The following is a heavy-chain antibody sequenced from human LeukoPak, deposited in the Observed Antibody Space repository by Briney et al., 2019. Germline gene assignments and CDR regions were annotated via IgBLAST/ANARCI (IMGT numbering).Heavy chain of an antibody. V-gene: IGHV1-69*04. Sequence: ASVKVSCKASGGTFTSYAISWVRQAPGQGLEWMGRITPIFGIANYAQKFQGRVTITADKSTSTAYMELSSLRSEDTAVYYCAREGGGSYLYYFDYWGQGTLVTVSS. CDR1: GGTFTSYA. J-gene: IGHJ4*02. CDR3: AREGGGSYLYYFDY. D-gene: IGHD1-26*01. CDR2: ITPIFGIA.